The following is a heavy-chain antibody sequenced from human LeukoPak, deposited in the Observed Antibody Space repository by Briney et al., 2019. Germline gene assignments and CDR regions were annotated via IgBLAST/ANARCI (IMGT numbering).Heavy chain of an antibody. J-gene: IGHJ3*02. Sequence: GESLKISCKGSGYTFITYWIGWVRQMPGKGLEWMGMIYPGDSDTRYSPSLQGQVTISADKSISTAYLQWSSLKASDSAMYYCARPDDYGGKPAAFDIWGQGTMVTVSS. CDR3: ARPDDYGGKPAAFDI. CDR1: GYTFITYW. V-gene: IGHV5-51*01. D-gene: IGHD4-23*01. CDR2: IYPGDSDT.